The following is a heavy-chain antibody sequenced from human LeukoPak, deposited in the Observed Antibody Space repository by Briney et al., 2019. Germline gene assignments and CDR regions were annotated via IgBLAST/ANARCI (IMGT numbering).Heavy chain of an antibody. CDR2: ISSGGTSI. J-gene: IGHJ4*02. V-gene: IGHV3-64*01. Sequence: GGSLTLSCVASAFTFSTQAMHWVRQPPGKGLEYVSAISSGGTSIYYANSVKGRFTISRDNTKNTLYLQMGSLRAEDMTVYYCARWGPTGAGGYCNWGQGTRVTVSS. CDR3: ARWGPTGAGGYCN. D-gene: IGHD2-21*02. CDR1: AFTFSTQA.